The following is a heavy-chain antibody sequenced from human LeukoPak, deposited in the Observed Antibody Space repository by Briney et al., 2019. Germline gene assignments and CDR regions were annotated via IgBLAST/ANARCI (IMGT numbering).Heavy chain of an antibody. CDR3: ARTVRGIRFLEWLQYPRVYYYYMDV. V-gene: IGHV1-18*01. Sequence: ASVKVSCKASGHTFTSYGISWVRQAPGQGLEWMGWISAYNGNTNYAQKLQGRVTMTTDTSTSTAYMELRSLRSDDTAVYYCARTVRGIRFLEWLQYPRVYYYYMDVWGKGTTVTVSS. J-gene: IGHJ6*03. CDR1: GHTFTSYG. CDR2: ISAYNGNT. D-gene: IGHD3-3*01.